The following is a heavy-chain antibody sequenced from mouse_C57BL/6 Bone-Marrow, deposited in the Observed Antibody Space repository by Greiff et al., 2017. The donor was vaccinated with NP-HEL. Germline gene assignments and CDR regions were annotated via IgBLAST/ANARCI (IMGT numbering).Heavy chain of an antibody. CDR1: GFNIKDYY. J-gene: IGHJ2*01. D-gene: IGHD2-1*01. CDR2: IDPEDGET. V-gene: IGHV14-2*01. CDR3: ARCYGNYPYYFDY. Sequence: EVQLQQSGAELVKPGASVKLSCTASGFNIKDYYMHWVKQRTEQGLEWIGRIDPEDGETKYAPKFQGKATITADTSSNTAYMQLSRLTYEDSAVYYCARCYGNYPYYFDYWGQGTTLTVSS.